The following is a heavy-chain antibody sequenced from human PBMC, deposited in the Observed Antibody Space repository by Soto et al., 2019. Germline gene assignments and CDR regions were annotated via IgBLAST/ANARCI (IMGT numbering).Heavy chain of an antibody. D-gene: IGHD3-16*02. V-gene: IGHV1-69*02. CDR2: IIPILGIA. Sequence: QVQLVQSGAEVKKPGSSVKVSCKASAVTFTIYTISWVRQAPGQGIEWMGRIIPILGIANYAKKFQGRVTINADKSTGTDEMELSSLRPVDTAVYYRERVEAIYVWGSYRTEVFDIGGEGTMVIAS. J-gene: IGHJ3*02. CDR3: ERVEAIYVWGSYRTEVFDI. CDR1: AVTFTIYT.